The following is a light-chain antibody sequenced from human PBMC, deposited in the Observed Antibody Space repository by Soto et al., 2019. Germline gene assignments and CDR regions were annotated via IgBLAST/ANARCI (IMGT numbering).Light chain of an antibody. CDR1: QSVSDW. V-gene: IGKV1-5*03. J-gene: IGKJ2*01. CDR2: KAS. Sequence: DLQMTQSPSTLSASVGDRVTLTCRASQSVSDWLAWYQQKPGKAPKLLIYKASNLESGVPSRFRGSVSRTQFTLTIRSLQPDDSATYYCQQYNTFSPYTFGQGTKLEIK. CDR3: QQYNTFSPYT.